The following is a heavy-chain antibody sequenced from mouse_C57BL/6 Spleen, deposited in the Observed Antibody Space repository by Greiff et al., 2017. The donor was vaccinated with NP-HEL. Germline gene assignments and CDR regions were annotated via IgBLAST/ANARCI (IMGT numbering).Heavy chain of an antibody. V-gene: IGHV3-6*01. CDR1: GYSITSGYY. Sequence: ESGPGLVKPSQSLSLTCSVTGYSITSGYYWNWIRQFPGNKLEWMGYISYDGSNNYNPSLKNRISITRDTSKNQFFLKLNSVTTEDTATYYCAREGYYGDAMDYWGQGTSVTVSS. CDR2: ISYDGSN. J-gene: IGHJ4*01. D-gene: IGHD1-2*01. CDR3: AREGYYGDAMDY.